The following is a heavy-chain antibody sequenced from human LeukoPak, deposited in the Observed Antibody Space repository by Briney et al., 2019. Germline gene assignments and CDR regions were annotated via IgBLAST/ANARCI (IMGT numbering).Heavy chain of an antibody. D-gene: IGHD6-19*01. CDR3: ARVAGSADY. V-gene: IGHV1-8*01. CDR2: MNPNSGYT. Sequence: ASVKVSCKASVYAFTSLDINWVRQATGQGLEWMGWMNPNSGYTGSAQKFQGRLTMTRDTSISTAYMELTSLTSEDTAMYYCARVAGSADYWGQGTLVTVSS. CDR1: VYAFTSLD. J-gene: IGHJ4*02.